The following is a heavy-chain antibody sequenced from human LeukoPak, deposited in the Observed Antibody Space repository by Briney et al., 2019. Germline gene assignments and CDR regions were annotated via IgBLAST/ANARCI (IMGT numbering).Heavy chain of an antibody. CDR1: GFTFSRCG. Sequence: GGSLRLSCVASGFTFSRCGMHWVRQAPGKGLEWVAVIYSDGRNAYYADSVEGRFTISRDNSKNTLYLQMNSLRAEDTAVYYCARAEPGLFDYWGLGTLVTVSS. CDR3: ARAEPGLFDY. CDR2: IYSDGRNA. J-gene: IGHJ4*02. V-gene: IGHV3-33*01.